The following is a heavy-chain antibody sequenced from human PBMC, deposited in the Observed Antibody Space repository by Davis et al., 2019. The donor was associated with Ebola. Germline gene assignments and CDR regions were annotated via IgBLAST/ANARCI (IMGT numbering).Heavy chain of an antibody. CDR1: GFSFQRRY. V-gene: IGHV1-2*02. CDR2: IQSNSDAT. J-gene: IGHJ6*02. Sequence: ASVKVSCKASGFSFQRRYIHWVRLAPGQGLEWMGWIQSNSDATDSVQKFRGRVTMTRDTSISTVYMELIRLRSDDTAVYFCARDLSYSYYYHYYGMDVWGQGTTVTVSS. D-gene: IGHD3-10*01. CDR3: ARDLSYSYYYHYYGMDV.